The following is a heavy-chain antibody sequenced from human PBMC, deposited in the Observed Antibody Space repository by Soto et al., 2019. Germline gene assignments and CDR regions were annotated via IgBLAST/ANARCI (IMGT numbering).Heavy chain of an antibody. Sequence: SETLSLTCTVSGGSINSYYWSWIRQPPGKGLEWIGYIYYSGSTNYNPSLKSRVTISVDTSKNQFSLKLSSVTAADTAVYYCAREPYYYGSGSYYGYWGQGTLVTVSS. J-gene: IGHJ4*02. CDR3: AREPYYYGSGSYYGY. CDR2: IYYSGST. CDR1: GGSINSYY. D-gene: IGHD3-10*01. V-gene: IGHV4-59*12.